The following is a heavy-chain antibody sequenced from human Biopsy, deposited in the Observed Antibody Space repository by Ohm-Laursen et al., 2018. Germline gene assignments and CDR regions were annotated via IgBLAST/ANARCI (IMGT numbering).Heavy chain of an antibody. V-gene: IGHV3-11*01. CDR1: GFSFSDYH. CDR3: ARDTRWSPYSMDV. J-gene: IGHJ6*02. Sequence: SLGLSCTASGFSFSDYHMRGIRQAPGRGLEWVSYISGGGTIYYGDSMKGRVTISRDNAKNSLYLQLHSLRAEDTTVYYCARDTRWSPYSMDVWGQGTTVTVSS. D-gene: IGHD4-23*01. CDR2: ISGGGTI.